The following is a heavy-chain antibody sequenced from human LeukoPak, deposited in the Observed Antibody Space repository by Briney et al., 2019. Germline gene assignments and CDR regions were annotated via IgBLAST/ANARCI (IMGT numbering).Heavy chain of an antibody. CDR2: IYNGDST. Sequence: GGSLRLSCAASGFSVSSTYMTWVRQAPGKGLEWVSVIYNGDSTNYADSVKGRFTISRDNSKNTLYLQMNSLRAEDTAVYYCAKRRGLTQPIDYWGQGTLVTVSS. CDR3: AKRRGLTQPIDY. J-gene: IGHJ4*02. CDR1: GFSVSSTY. D-gene: IGHD3-10*01. V-gene: IGHV3-53*01.